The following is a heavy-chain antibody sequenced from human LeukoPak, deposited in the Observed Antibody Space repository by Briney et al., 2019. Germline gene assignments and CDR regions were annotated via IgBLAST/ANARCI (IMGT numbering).Heavy chain of an antibody. Sequence: SETLSLTCTVSGGSITSNSYYWGWIRQPPGNGLEWIGSIYYSGSTYYNPSLKSRVTISVDTSKNQFSLKLSSVTAADTAVYYCATDYYDSSGYCDWGQGTLVTVSS. J-gene: IGHJ4*02. V-gene: IGHV4-39*07. CDR3: ATDYYDSSGYCD. CDR1: GGSITSNSYY. CDR2: IYYSGST. D-gene: IGHD3-22*01.